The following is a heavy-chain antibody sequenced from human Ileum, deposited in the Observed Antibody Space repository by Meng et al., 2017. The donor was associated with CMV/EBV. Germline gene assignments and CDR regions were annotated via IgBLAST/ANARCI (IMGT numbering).Heavy chain of an antibody. J-gene: IGHJ3*01. D-gene: IGHD4-11*01. Sequence: GESLKISCAASGFTFSSYAMHWVRQAPGKGLEWVGRTRNKANSYTTEYAASVKGRFTVSRDDSKNSVYLQMNSLKTEDTAVYYCASHMTKVTTGVFDFWGQGTMVTVSS. CDR1: GFTFSSYA. CDR2: TRNKANSYTT. CDR3: ASHMTKVTTGVFDF. V-gene: IGHV3-72*01.